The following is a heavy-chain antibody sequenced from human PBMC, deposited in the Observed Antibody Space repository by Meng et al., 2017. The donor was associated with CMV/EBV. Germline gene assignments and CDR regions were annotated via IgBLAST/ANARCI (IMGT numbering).Heavy chain of an antibody. CDR2: ISWNSGSI. J-gene: IGHJ2*01. CDR3: AKDTAAADPNWYFDL. D-gene: IGHD6-13*01. V-gene: IGHV3-9*01. Sequence: GGSLRLSCAASGFTFDDYAMHWVRQAPGKGLEWVSGISWNSGSIGYADSVKGRFTISRDNAKNSLYLQMNSLRAEDTALYYCAKDTAAADPNWYFDLWGRGTLVTVS. CDR1: GFTFDDYA.